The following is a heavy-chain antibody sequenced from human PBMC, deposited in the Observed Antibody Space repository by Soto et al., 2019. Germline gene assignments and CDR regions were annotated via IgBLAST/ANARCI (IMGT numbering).Heavy chain of an antibody. CDR2: ISTYKGNT. D-gene: IGHD1-26*01. J-gene: IGHJ3*02. CDR1: GYTFTTYG. Sequence: QVHLVQSGAEVKKPGASVKVSCKASGYTFTTYGINWVRQAPGQGLEWMGWISTYKGNTNYAQKLQGRVTMTTDTSTSTADLELRSLRSDDTAVYYFARDFPYSGSFNDPFAMWGQGTMVTVSS. CDR3: ARDFPYSGSFNDPFAM. V-gene: IGHV1-18*01.